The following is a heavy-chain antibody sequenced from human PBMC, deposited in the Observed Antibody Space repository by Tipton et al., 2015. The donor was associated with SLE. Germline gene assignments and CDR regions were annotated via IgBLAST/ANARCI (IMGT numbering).Heavy chain of an antibody. Sequence: LRLSCTVSGGSIRSGGYYWSWIRQHPGKGLEWIGDIIHSGRTNYNPSLKSRVTISIDTSKNQFSLNLTSVTAADTAVYYCASPGTYGSGSFDPWGQGTLVTVSS. CDR3: ASPGTYGSGSFDP. D-gene: IGHD3-10*01. CDR2: IIHSGRT. CDR1: GGSIRSGGYY. J-gene: IGHJ5*02. V-gene: IGHV4-31*02.